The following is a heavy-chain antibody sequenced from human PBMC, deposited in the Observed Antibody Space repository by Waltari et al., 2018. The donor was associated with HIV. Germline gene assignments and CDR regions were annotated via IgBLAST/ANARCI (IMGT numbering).Heavy chain of an antibody. D-gene: IGHD6-19*01. J-gene: IGHJ4*02. CDR1: GFTFSYHA. Sequence: EVQLVESGGGLVQPGGSLRLSCVASGFTFSYHAMNWVRQAPGNGLELVSYISSNSSTIYHVDTVKGRFTISRDNAKNSLYLQMNSLRLEDTAMYYFASPAQAEGYWGQGTLVTVSS. CDR3: ASPAQAEGY. V-gene: IGHV3-48*01. CDR2: ISSNSSTI.